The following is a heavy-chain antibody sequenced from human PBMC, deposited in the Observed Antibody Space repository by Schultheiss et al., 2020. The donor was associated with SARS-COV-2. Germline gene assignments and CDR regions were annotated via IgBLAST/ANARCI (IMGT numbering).Heavy chain of an antibody. V-gene: IGHV3-21*01. D-gene: IGHD6-13*01. CDR2: ISSSSSYI. CDR1: GFSFSSYS. J-gene: IGHJ4*02. Sequence: GESLRLSCAASGFSFSSYSINWVRQAPGKGLEWVSSISSSSSYIYYADSVKGRFTISRDNAKSSLYLQMNSLRAEDTAVYYCARALGGGTYSSSWYGLPDYWGQGTLVTVSS. CDR3: ARALGGGTYSSSWYGLPDY.